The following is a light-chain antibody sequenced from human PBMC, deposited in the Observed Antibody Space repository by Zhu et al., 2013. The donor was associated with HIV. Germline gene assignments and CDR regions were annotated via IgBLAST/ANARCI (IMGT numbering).Light chain of an antibody. CDR2: EAS. V-gene: IGKV1-8*01. CDR1: EGIRSY. J-gene: IGKJ2*03. Sequence: AIRMTQSPSSLSASTGDRVTITCRASEGIRSYLAWYQQKPGKAPKLLIYEASTLQSGVPSRFSGSGSGTDFTLTISSPQSEDFATYYCQQYYSYPYSFGPGTKLEIK. CDR3: QQYYSYPYS.